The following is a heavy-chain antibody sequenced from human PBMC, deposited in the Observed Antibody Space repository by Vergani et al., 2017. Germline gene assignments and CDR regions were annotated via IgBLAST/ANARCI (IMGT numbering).Heavy chain of an antibody. Sequence: QVQLQQWGGGLLKPSETLSLTCVVNGGSFTSYHWTWIRQSPGEGLEWVGDIDHTGRPDYNPSLTSRLNMSVDKSRNQFSLTLNSVTATDTAIYFCARVNTETNGHLYYYYYMDVWGQGTAVTVS. V-gene: IGHV4-34*01. D-gene: IGHD4-11*01. CDR3: ARVNTETNGHLYYYYYMDV. J-gene: IGHJ6*03. CDR2: IDHTGRP. CDR1: GGSFTSYH.